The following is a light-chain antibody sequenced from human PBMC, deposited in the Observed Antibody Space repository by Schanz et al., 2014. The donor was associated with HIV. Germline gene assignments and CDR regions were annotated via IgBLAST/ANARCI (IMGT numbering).Light chain of an antibody. CDR2: DVS. CDR3: QCFDRNMRGLV. CDR1: SSDVGGYNY. Sequence: QSVLTQPASVSGSPGQSITISCTGTSSDVGGYNYVSWYQQHPGKAPKLMIYDVSNRPSGVPDRISGSKSGTSASLAITGLQGDDEADYYCQCFDRNMRGLVFGGGTKLTVL. J-gene: IGLJ2*01. V-gene: IGLV2-14*01.